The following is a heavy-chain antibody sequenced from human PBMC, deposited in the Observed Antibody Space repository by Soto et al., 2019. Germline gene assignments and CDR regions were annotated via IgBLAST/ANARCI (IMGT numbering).Heavy chain of an antibody. Sequence: SETLSLTCAVSGGSISSSSYYWGWIRQPPGKGLEWIGNIYYSGSTYYNPSLKSRVTISVDTSKNQFSLKLSSVTAADTAVYYCARGRDTYYDILTRERGAFDIWGQGTMVTVSS. CDR2: IYYSGST. V-gene: IGHV4-39*01. D-gene: IGHD3-9*01. CDR3: ARGRDTYYDILTRERGAFDI. CDR1: GGSISSSSYY. J-gene: IGHJ3*02.